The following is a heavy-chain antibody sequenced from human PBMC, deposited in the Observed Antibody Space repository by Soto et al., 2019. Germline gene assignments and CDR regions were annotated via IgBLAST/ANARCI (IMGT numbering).Heavy chain of an antibody. CDR3: AKGGYDSSGHSLYNFDS. CDR2: ISGGGGNT. CDR1: VLTLSICA. Sequence: PGGSPRISCAASVLTLSICAMPGVRQAPGKGLEWVSTISGGGGNTYYADSVKGRFTISRDNSKSTLYLQMKSLRAEDTAVYYCAKGGYDSSGHSLYNFDSWRQGTMVTVSS. D-gene: IGHD3-22*01. J-gene: IGHJ4*02. V-gene: IGHV3-23*01.